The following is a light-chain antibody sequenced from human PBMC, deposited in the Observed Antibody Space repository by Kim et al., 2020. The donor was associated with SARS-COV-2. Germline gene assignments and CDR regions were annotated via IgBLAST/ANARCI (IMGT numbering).Light chain of an antibody. CDR3: CSFASTAWV. V-gene: IGLV2-23*02. CDR2: GVN. J-gene: IGLJ3*02. Sequence: QSALTQPASVSGSPGQSITFSCTGTSSDVGGYDVVSWYQQHPGKAPKLMIYGVNKRPSGVSDRFSGSKSGNTASLTISGLQAEDEADYYCCSFASTAWVFGRGTKLTVL. CDR1: SSDVGGYDV.